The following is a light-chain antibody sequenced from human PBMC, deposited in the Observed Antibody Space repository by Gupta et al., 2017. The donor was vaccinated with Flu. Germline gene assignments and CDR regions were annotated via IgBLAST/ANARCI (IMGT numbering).Light chain of an antibody. CDR2: DVS. CDR3: SSYTSGSTLVVA. J-gene: IGLJ2*01. V-gene: IGLV2-14*01. Sequence: QSALTHPASVSSSPGQALTFPCTGTTSDVSGYNSVPWYQQRPGTPPKLIIYDVSNRPSGISNRFSGSKSGNTASLTISGLQADDEDDYYCSSYTSGSTLVVAFGGGTKLTVL. CDR1: TSDVSGYNS.